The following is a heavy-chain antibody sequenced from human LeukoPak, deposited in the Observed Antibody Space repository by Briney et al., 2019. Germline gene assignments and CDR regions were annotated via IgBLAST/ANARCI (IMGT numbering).Heavy chain of an antibody. Sequence: GGSLRLSCAASGFTFDDYGMSWVRRAPGKGLECCSGINWNGGSTGYADSVKGRFTISRDNAKNSLCLQMNTLRAEDTAVYYCARSGYYDFWSGYSYWGQGTLATVSS. V-gene: IGHV3-20*04. D-gene: IGHD3-3*01. J-gene: IGHJ4*02. CDR2: INWNGGST. CDR1: GFTFDDYG. CDR3: ARSGYYDFWSGYSY.